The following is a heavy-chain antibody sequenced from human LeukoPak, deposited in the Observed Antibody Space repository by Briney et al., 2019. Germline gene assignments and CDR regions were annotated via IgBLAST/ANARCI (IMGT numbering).Heavy chain of an antibody. V-gene: IGHV4-31*03. Sequence: SETLSLTCTVSGGSISSGGYYWSWIRQHPGKGLEWIGYIYYSGSTYYNPSLKSRVTISVDTSKNQFSLKLSSVTAADTAVYYCAREGRSGVTSFPDYWGQGTLVTVS. CDR2: IYYSGST. J-gene: IGHJ4*02. CDR3: AREGRSGVTSFPDY. CDR1: GGSISSGGYY. D-gene: IGHD4-17*01.